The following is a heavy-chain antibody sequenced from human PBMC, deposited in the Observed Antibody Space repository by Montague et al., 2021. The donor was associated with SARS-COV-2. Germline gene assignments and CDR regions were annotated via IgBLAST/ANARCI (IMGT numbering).Heavy chain of an antibody. CDR2: IYSSGST. CDR1: GGSISSGSYY. J-gene: IGHJ4*02. CDR3: ARGILSMNMAVVVLLGGIYYFDS. V-gene: IGHV4-61*02. D-gene: IGHD3-22*01. Sequence: TLSLTCTVSGGSISSGSYYWSWIRQPAGKGLEWIGRIYSSGSTNYNPSLKSRVTMSVDTSKNQFSLKLNSVTAADTAVYYCARGILSMNMAVVVLLGGIYYFDSWGQGTLVAVSS.